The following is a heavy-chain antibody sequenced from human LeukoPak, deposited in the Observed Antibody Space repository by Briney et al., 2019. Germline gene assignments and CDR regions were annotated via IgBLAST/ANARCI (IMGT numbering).Heavy chain of an antibody. CDR1: GGSISSGGYY. J-gene: IGHJ4*02. Sequence: PSETLSLTCTVSGGSISSGGYYWSWIRQHPGKGLEWIGYIYYSGSTYYNPSLKSRVTISVDTSKNQFSLKLSSVTAADTAVYYCARDHYCSGGSCPTLRFDYWGQGTLVTVSS. CDR2: IYYSGST. D-gene: IGHD2-15*01. CDR3: ARDHYCSGGSCPTLRFDY. V-gene: IGHV4-31*03.